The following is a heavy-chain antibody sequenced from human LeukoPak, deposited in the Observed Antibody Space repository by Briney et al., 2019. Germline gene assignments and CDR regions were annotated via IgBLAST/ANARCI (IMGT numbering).Heavy chain of an antibody. J-gene: IGHJ4*02. CDR1: GFSFTDCW. D-gene: IGHD2/OR15-2a*01. V-gene: IGHV3-74*01. Sequence: GGSLRLSCAACGFSFTDCWMHWGRQAPGKGLVWISRSNIDASVTTYADSVKGRFTISRYNAKKTAYLQMNSLRAEDTAVYYCARVPVDGYSTSFDYWGQGTLVTVSS. CDR2: SNIDASVT. CDR3: ARVPVDGYSTSFDY.